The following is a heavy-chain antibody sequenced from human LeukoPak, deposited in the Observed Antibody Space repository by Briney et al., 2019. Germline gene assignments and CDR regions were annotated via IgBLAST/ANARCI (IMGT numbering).Heavy chain of an antibody. CDR1: GGSFSGYY. V-gene: IGHV4-34*01. Sequence: SETLSLTCAVYGGSFSGYYWSWIRQPPGKGLEWIGEINHSGSTNYNPSLKSRVTISVDTSKNQFSLRLSSVTAADTAVYYCARRWVYDKRAFDAWGQGTMVTVSS. CDR2: INHSGST. CDR3: ARRWVYDKRAFDA. D-gene: IGHD3-16*01. J-gene: IGHJ3*01.